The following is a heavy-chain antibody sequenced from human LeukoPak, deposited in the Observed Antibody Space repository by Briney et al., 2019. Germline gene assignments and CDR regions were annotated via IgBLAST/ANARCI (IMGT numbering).Heavy chain of an antibody. J-gene: IGHJ5*02. CDR1: GYTFTGYY. CDR2: INPNSGGT. V-gene: IGHV1-2*02. Sequence: ASVKVSCKASGYTFTGYYMHWVRQAPGQGLEWMGWINPNSGGTNYAQKFQGRVTMTRDTSISTAYMELSRLRSDDTAVYYCARESLWFGESEGWFDPWGQGTLVTVSS. D-gene: IGHD3-10*01. CDR3: ARESLWFGESEGWFDP.